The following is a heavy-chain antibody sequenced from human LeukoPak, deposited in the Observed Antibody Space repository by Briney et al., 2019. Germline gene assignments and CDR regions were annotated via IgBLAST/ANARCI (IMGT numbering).Heavy chain of an antibody. CDR3: IVTATLDY. V-gene: IGHV3-66*01. D-gene: IGHD2-21*02. CDR1: GFTLSNDF. J-gene: IGHJ4*02. Sequence: GGSLRLSCVASGFTLSNDFMSWVRQAPGKGLEWVSVLYRGGTIYYADSVKGRFTISRDNAKNTLYLQMNSLRAEDTAVYYCIVTATLDYWGQGTLVTVSS. CDR2: LYRGGTI.